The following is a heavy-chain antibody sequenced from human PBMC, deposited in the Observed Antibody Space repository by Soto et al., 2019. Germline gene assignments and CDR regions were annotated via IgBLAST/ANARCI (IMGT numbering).Heavy chain of an antibody. V-gene: IGHV1-18*01. CDR1: GYTFTNYG. Sequence: GASVKVSCKASGYTFTNYGISWVRQAPGQGLEWMGWINAYNGNPNYAQKFQGRVTMTTDTSTSTAYMELRSLRSDDTAVYYCARSFGTTGSMDVWGQGTTVTVSS. D-gene: IGHD1-1*01. J-gene: IGHJ6*02. CDR2: INAYNGNP. CDR3: ARSFGTTGSMDV.